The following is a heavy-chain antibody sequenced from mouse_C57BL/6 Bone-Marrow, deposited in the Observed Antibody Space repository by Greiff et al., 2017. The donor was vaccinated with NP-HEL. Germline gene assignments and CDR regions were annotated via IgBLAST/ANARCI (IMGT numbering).Heavy chain of an antibody. CDR3: TIDSSGFLAY. D-gene: IGHD3-2*02. Sequence: EVKLMESGEGLVKPGGSLKLSCAASGFTFSSYAMSWVRQTPEKRLEWVAYISSGGDYIYYADTVKGRFTISRDNARNTLYLQMSSLKSEDTAMYYCTIDSSGFLAYWGQGTLVTVSA. J-gene: IGHJ3*01. CDR2: ISSGGDYI. CDR1: GFTFSSYA. V-gene: IGHV5-9-1*02.